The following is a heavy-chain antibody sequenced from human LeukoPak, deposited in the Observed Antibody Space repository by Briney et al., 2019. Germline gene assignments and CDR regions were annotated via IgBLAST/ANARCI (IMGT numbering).Heavy chain of an antibody. V-gene: IGHV3-30-3*01. CDR3: ARDPVFCGGDCYPSPVYFDY. CDR1: GFTFNTYP. J-gene: IGHJ4*02. Sequence: GGSLRLSCAASGFTFNTYPMHWVRQAPGKGLEWVAVISYDGSKKYYADSVKGRFTISRDSSKNTLYLQMNSLRAEDSAVYYCARDPVFCGGDCYPSPVYFDYWGQGTLVTVSS. CDR2: ISYDGSKK. D-gene: IGHD2-21*02.